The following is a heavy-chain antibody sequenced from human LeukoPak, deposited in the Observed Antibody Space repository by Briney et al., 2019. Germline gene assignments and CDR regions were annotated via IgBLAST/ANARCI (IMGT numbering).Heavy chain of an antibody. D-gene: IGHD3-22*01. CDR3: ASEKYYYDSSGYYYYYYYMDV. J-gene: IGHJ6*03. Sequence: PSETLSLTCTVSGGSISSYYWSWLRQPPGKGLEWIGYIYYSGSTNYNPSRKSRVTISVDPTKNQFSLKLSSVTAADTAVYYCASEKYYYDSSGYYYYYYYMDVWGKGTTVTVSS. V-gene: IGHV4-59*08. CDR1: GGSISSYY. CDR2: IYYSGST.